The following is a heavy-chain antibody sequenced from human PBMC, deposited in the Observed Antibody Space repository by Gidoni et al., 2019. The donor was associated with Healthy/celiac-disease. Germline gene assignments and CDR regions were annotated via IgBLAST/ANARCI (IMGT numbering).Heavy chain of an antibody. CDR1: GGSSSGYY. V-gene: IGHV4-34*01. CDR2: INHSGST. D-gene: IGHD3-3*01. Sequence: QVQLQLWGAGLLKPSETLSLTCAVYGGSSSGYYWSWIRQPPGKGLGWIGEINHSGSTNYNPSLKSRVTISVDTSKNQFSLKLSSVTAADTAVYYCARGADVLRFLEWLSDYYYGMDVWGQGTTVTVSS. J-gene: IGHJ6*02. CDR3: ARGADVLRFLEWLSDYYYGMDV.